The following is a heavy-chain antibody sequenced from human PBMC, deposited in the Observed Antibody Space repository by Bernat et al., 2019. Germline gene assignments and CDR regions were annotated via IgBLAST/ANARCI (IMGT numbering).Heavy chain of an antibody. CDR1: GGSISSYS. CDR3: AGTIAVAADYYYGMDV. D-gene: IGHD6-19*01. CDR2: IYYSGST. J-gene: IGHJ6*02. Sequence: QVQLQESGPGLVKPSETLSLTCTVSGGSISSYSWSWIRQPPGKGLEWIGYIYYSGSTNYNPSLKSRVTISVDTSKNQFSLKLSSVTAADTAVYYCAGTIAVAADYYYGMDVWGQGTTVTVSS. V-gene: IGHV4-59*01.